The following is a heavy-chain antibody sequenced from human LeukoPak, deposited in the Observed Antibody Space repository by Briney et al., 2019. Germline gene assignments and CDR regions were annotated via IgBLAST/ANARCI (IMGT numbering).Heavy chain of an antibody. CDR2: FSYSGST. J-gene: IGHJ3*02. V-gene: IGHV4-39*07. Sequence: PSETLSLTCTVSGGSIYGTDYYWGWIRQPPGKGLEWIGSFSYSGSTYYNPSLKSRVTISVDTSKNQFSLKLSSVTAADTAVYFCASSSGFGSFHIWGRGTMVTVSS. D-gene: IGHD3-22*01. CDR1: GGSIYGTDYY. CDR3: ASSSGFGSFHI.